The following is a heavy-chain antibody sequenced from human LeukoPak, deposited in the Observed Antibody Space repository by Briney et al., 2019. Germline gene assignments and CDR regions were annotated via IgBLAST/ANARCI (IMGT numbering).Heavy chain of an antibody. CDR1: GYTFTAYY. V-gene: IGHV1-2*02. Sequence: ASVTVSCKASGYTFTAYYLHWVRQAPGQGLEWMGWINPNSGLTNYAQKFQGRVTMTRDTSISTAYMELSRLRSDDTAVYYCARDDNFQFDYWGQGTLVTVSS. D-gene: IGHD1-1*01. J-gene: IGHJ4*02. CDR2: INPNSGLT. CDR3: ARDDNFQFDY.